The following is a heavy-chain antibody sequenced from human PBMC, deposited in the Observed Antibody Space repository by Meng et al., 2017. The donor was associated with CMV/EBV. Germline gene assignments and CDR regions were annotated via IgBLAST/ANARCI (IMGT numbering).Heavy chain of an antibody. CDR1: GYSFTSYW. D-gene: IGHD6-13*01. CDR2: IYPGDSDT. J-gene: IGHJ6*02. CDR3: ARSFRFGHSSPTGYYYYGMDV. Sequence: GESLKISCKGSGYSFTSYWIGWVRQMPGKGLEWMGIIYPGDSDTRYSPSFQGQVTISADKSISTAYLQWSGLKASDTAMYYCARSFRFGHSSPTGYYYYGMDVWGQGTTVTVSS. V-gene: IGHV5-51*01.